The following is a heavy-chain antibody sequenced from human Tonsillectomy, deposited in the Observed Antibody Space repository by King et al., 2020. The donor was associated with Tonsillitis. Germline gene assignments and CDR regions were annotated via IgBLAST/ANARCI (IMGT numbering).Heavy chain of an antibody. J-gene: IGHJ4*02. Sequence: DVQLVESGGGLVQPGGSLRLSCAASGFIFTNFAMTWVRQAPGKGLEWVSAVSAGGRTIYADSVKGRFTISRDNSKNTLSMEMNSLRVEDTAVYYCAKTGGSGWFLDYWGQGTLVTVSS. CDR3: AKTGGSGWFLDY. CDR2: VSAGGRT. V-gene: IGHV3-23*04. CDR1: GFIFTNFA. D-gene: IGHD6-19*01.